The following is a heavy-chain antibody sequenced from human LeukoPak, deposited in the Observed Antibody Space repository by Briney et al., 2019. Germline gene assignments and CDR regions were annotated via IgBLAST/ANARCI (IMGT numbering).Heavy chain of an antibody. CDR2: ISAYNGNT. D-gene: IGHD3-10*01. V-gene: IGHV1-18*01. J-gene: IGHJ4*02. Sequence: ASVKVSCKASGYTFTSYGISWVRQAPGQGLEWMGWISAYNGNTNYAQKLQGRVTMTTDTSTSTAYMELRSLRSDDTAVYYCARDFGENYYGSRLDYWGQGTLSPSPQ. CDR1: GYTFTSYG. CDR3: ARDFGENYYGSRLDY.